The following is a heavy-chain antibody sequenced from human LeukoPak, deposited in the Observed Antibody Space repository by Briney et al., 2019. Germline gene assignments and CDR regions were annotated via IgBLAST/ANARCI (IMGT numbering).Heavy chain of an antibody. V-gene: IGHV1-18*01. CDR1: GYTFTSYG. D-gene: IGHD3-9*01. J-gene: IGHJ4*02. Sequence: WASVKVSCKASGYTFTSYGISWVRQAPGQGLEWMGWISAYNGNTNYAQKLQGRVTMTRNTSISTAYMELSSLRSEDTAVYYCARVNGFFDWSIDYWGQGTLVTVSS. CDR3: ARVNGFFDWSIDY. CDR2: ISAYNGNT.